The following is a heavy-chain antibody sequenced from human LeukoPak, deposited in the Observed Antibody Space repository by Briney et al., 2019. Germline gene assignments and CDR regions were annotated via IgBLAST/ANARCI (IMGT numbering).Heavy chain of an antibody. CDR3: ARDRIPTYYYDSSGYRPFDY. D-gene: IGHD3-22*01. CDR1: EYTFTGYY. V-gene: IGHV1-2*02. CDR2: ISPISGGS. Sequence: ASVKVSCKASEYTFTGYYIHWMRQAPGQGLECVGWISPISGGSNYAQKFQGRVTMTRDTSISTAYMELSRLRSDDTAVYYCARDRIPTYYYDSSGYRPFDYWGQGTLVTVSS. J-gene: IGHJ4*02.